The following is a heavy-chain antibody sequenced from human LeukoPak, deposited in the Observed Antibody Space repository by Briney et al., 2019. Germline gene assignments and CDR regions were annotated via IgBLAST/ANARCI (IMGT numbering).Heavy chain of an antibody. V-gene: IGHV1-46*01. CDR3: AGSLGYCTSNVCYLKY. Sequence: ASVKVSCKASGYTFTGYYMHWVRQAPGQGLEWMGLINPGGDNTDYAQNFQGRVTMTRDMSTSTVYMELSSLRSDDTAVYYCAGSLGYCTSNVCYLKYWGQGTLVTVSS. D-gene: IGHD2-8*01. J-gene: IGHJ4*01. CDR2: INPGGDNT. CDR1: GYTFTGYY.